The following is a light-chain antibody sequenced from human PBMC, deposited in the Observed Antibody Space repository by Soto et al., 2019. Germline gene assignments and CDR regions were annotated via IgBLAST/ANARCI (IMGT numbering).Light chain of an antibody. CDR2: EVP. V-gene: IGKV3-11*01. CDR1: QSVTSA. Sequence: EIVLTQSPATLSLSPGDRATLSCRASQSVTSALAWFQQKPGQAPRLLIYEVPRRATGIPARFSGSGSGTDFTLTINSLEPEEFAVYYCQQRTTWPTFGGGTKVEIK. J-gene: IGKJ4*01. CDR3: QQRTTWPT.